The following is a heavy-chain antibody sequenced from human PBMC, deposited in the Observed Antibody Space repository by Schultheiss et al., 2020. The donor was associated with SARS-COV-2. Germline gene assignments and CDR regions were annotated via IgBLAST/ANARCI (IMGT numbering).Heavy chain of an antibody. V-gene: IGHV4-38-2*02. CDR2: IYHRGNT. D-gene: IGHD4-17*01. CDR1: GYSISSGYY. J-gene: IGHJ4*02. CDR3: ARDYGDYEKADY. Sequence: SETLSLTCAVSGYSISSGYYWGWIRQPPGKGLEWIGSIYHRGNTYYSPSLKSRVTMSVDTSKNQFSLRLSAVTAADTAVYYCARDYGDYEKADYWGQGTLVTVSS.